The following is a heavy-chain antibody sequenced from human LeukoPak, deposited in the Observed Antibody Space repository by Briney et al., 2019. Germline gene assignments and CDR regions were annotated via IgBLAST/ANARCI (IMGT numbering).Heavy chain of an antibody. CDR3: ARVVLDGYNSYYFDY. CDR2: IYYSGST. V-gene: IGHV4-59*01. D-gene: IGHD5-24*01. J-gene: IGHJ4*02. CDR1: GGSISSYY. Sequence: KSSETLSLTCTVSGGSISSYYWSWIRQPPGKGLEWIGYIYYSGSTNYNPSLKSRVTISVDTSKNQFSLKLSSVTAADTAVYYCARVVLDGYNSYYFDYWGQGTLVTVSS.